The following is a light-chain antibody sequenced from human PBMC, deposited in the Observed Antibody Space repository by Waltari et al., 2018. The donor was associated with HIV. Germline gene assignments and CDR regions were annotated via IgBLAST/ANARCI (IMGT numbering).Light chain of an antibody. CDR3: QQYYSTWWT. J-gene: IGKJ1*01. Sequence: DIVMTQSPDSLAVSLGERATINCKSSQSVLYSSSNKNYLAWYQHKPGQPPKLLIYWAASREAGVPDRVSVSGSGTDFTLTISSLQAEDVAVYYCQQYYSTWWTFGQGTKVEIK. CDR2: WAA. CDR1: QSVLYSSSNKNY. V-gene: IGKV4-1*01.